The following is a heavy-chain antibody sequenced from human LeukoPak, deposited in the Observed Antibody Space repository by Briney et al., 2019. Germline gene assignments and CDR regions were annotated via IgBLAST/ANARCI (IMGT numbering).Heavy chain of an antibody. CDR1: GFTFSGAW. J-gene: IGHJ6*04. CDR2: ISSSGSTI. V-gene: IGHV3-48*04. CDR3: AELGITMIGGV. D-gene: IGHD3-10*02. Sequence: GGSLRLSCTASGFTFSGAWMTWVRQAPGKGLEWVSYISSSGSTIYYADSVKGRFTISRDNAKNSLYLQMNSLRAEDTAVYYCAELGITMIGGVWGKGTTVTISS.